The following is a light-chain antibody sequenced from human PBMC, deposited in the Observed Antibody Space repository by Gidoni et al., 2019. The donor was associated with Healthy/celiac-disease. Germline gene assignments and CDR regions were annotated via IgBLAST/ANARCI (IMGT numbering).Light chain of an antibody. CDR2: AAS. CDR3: QQSYSTHWT. J-gene: IGKJ1*01. Sequence: IQMTQSPSSLSASVGDRVTITCRASQSISSYLNWYQQKPGKAPKLLIYAASSLQSGVPSRFSGSGSGTDFTLTISSLQPEDFATYYCQQSYSTHWTFXXXTKVEIK. V-gene: IGKV1-39*01. CDR1: QSISSY.